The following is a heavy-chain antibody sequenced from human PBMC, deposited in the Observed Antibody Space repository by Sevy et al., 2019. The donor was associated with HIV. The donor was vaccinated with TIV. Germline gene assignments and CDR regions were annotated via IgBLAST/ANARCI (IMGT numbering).Heavy chain of an antibody. Sequence: GGSLRLSCAASGFTFSSYSMNWVRQAPGKGLEWVSSISSSSSYIYYADSVKGRFTISRDNAKNSLYLQMNSLRAEDTAVYYCARDRTRYLWELSRHFDYWGQGTLVTVSS. D-gene: IGHD1-26*01. V-gene: IGHV3-21*01. CDR1: GFTFSSYS. CDR3: ARDRTRYLWELSRHFDY. CDR2: ISSSSSYI. J-gene: IGHJ4*02.